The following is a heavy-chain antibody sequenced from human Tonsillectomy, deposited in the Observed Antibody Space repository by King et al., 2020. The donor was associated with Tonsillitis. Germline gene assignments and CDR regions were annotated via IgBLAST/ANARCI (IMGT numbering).Heavy chain of an antibody. CDR2: IIPILGIA. Sequence: QLVQSGAEVKKPGSSVKISCKASGGTFSSYAISWVRQAPGQGLEWMGRIIPILGIANYEQKFQGRVTIMADKSTSTAYMELNSLRSEDTAVYYCARARRDEAFNSWGQGTMVTVSS. CDR1: GGTFSSYA. V-gene: IGHV1-69*04. J-gene: IGHJ3*01. CDR3: ARARRDEAFNS.